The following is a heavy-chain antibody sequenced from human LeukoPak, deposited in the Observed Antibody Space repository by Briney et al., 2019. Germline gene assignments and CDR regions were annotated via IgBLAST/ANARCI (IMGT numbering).Heavy chain of an antibody. CDR1: GFTFSSYW. J-gene: IGHJ6*03. CDR3: ARDYSDPYYYYMDV. D-gene: IGHD2-21*01. CDR2: IKQDGSEK. V-gene: IGHV3-7*01. Sequence: GGSLRLSCAASGFTFSSYWMSWVRQAPGKGLEWVANIKQDGSEKYYVDSVKGRFTISRDNAKNSLYLQMNSLRAEDTAVYYCARDYSDPYYYYMDVWGKGTTVTVSS.